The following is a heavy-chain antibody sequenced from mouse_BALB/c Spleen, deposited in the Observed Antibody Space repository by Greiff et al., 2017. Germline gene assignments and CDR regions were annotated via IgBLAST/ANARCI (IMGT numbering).Heavy chain of an antibody. Sequence: EVKLVESGGGLVQPGGSRKLSCAASGFTFSSFGMHWVRQAPEKGLEWVAYISSGSSTIYYADTVKGRFTISRDNPKNTLFLQMTSLRSEDTAMYYCARSWDYYAMDYWGQGTSVTVSS. J-gene: IGHJ4*01. CDR1: GFTFSSFG. D-gene: IGHD4-1*01. V-gene: IGHV5-17*02. CDR2: ISSGSSTI. CDR3: ARSWDYYAMDY.